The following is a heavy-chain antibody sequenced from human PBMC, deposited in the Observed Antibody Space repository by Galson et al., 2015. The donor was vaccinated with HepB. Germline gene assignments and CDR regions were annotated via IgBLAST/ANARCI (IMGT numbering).Heavy chain of an antibody. J-gene: IGHJ6*02. CDR2: TSSNGGST. Sequence: SLRLSCAVSGFSFSCCAMHWVRQTPGTGLEYVSSTSSNGGSTYYADSVKGRFTISRDNSKNTLYLQMSSLRPEDTAVYYCVKEGPDGDPSWYYYNMDVWGQGTPVTVSS. D-gene: IGHD4-17*01. CDR1: GFSFSCCA. CDR3: VKEGPDGDPSWYYYNMDV. V-gene: IGHV3-64D*06.